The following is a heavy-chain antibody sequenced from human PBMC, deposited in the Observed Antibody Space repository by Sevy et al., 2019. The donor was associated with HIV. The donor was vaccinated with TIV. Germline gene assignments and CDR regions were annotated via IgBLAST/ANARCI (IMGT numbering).Heavy chain of an antibody. CDR1: GYTFTSYG. CDR2: ISAYNGNT. J-gene: IGHJ6*03. D-gene: IGHD3-3*01. Sequence: ASVKVSCKASGYTFTSYGISWVRQAPGQGLEWMGWISAYNGNTNYAQKLQGRVTMTTDTSTSTAYMELRSLRSDDTAVYYCARDFFSGYQVPPYYYYMDVWGKGTTVTVSS. CDR3: ARDFFSGYQVPPYYYYMDV. V-gene: IGHV1-18*04.